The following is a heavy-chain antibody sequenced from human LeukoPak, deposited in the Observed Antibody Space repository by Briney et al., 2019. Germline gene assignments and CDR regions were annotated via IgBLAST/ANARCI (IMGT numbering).Heavy chain of an antibody. D-gene: IGHD6-19*01. V-gene: IGHV3-23*01. CDR3: ASLLAGTIDY. J-gene: IGHJ4*02. CDR1: GFTFSTYI. Sequence: GGSLRLSCAASGFTFSTYIMNWVRQPPGKGLEWVSTIDGASSVTYYTDSVKGRFTISRDNSKNTLYLQMNSLRAEDTAFYYCASLLAGTIDYWGQGTLVTVSS. CDR2: IDGASSVT.